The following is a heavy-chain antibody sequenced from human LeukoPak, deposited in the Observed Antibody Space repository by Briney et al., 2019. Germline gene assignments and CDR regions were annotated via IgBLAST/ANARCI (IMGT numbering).Heavy chain of an antibody. CDR3: AKDGSSWNFDY. CDR2: IRYDGNDK. D-gene: IGHD6-13*01. Sequence: PGGSLRLSCAASGFTFRSYGMHWVRQAPGKGLEWVAFIRYDGNDKYYADSVKGRFTISRDNSKNTLYLQMNSLRAEDTAVYYCAKDGSSWNFDYWGQGTLVTVSP. CDR1: GFTFRSYG. J-gene: IGHJ4*02. V-gene: IGHV3-30*02.